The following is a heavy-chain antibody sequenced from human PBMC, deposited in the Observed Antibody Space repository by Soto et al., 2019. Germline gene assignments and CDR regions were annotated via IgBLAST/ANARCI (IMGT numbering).Heavy chain of an antibody. CDR2: IIPIFGTT. CDR3: ARLHSHGTYGMDV. CDR1: GGSFSYT. Sequence: QMHLVQSGAEVKKPGSSVNVSCKASGGSFSYTLSWVRQSPGQGLEWMGGIIPIFGTTKYAQKFQDRVTITADESTKTAYMELNTLRSEDTAVYYCARLHSHGTYGMDVWGQWKTVTVSS. V-gene: IGHV1-69*01. J-gene: IGHJ6*02. D-gene: IGHD5-18*01.